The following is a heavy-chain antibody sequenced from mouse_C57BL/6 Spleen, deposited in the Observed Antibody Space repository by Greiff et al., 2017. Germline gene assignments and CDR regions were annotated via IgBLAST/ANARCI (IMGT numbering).Heavy chain of an antibody. V-gene: IGHV1-22*01. Sequence: VQLQQSGPELVKPGASVKMSCKASGYTFTDYNMHWVKQSHGKSLEWIGYINPNNGGTSYNQKFKGKDTLTVNKSSSTAYMELRSLTSEDSAVYYCANSEGAWFAYWGQGTLVTVSA. J-gene: IGHJ3*01. CDR2: INPNNGGT. CDR1: GYTFTDYN. CDR3: ANSEGAWFAY.